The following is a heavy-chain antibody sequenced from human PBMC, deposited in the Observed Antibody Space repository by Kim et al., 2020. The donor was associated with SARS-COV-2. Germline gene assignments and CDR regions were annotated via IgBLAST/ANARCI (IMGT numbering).Heavy chain of an antibody. V-gene: IGHV3-9*01. CDR1: GFNVDDYA. Sequence: SLRLSCAASGFNVDDYAMHWVRQAPGKGLEWVSGISWNSGSIGYADSVKGRFTISRDNAKNSLYLQMNSLRAEDTALYYCAKTPTNYGSSSGYFDYWGQGTLVTVSS. D-gene: IGHD6-6*01. CDR3: AKTPTNYGSSSGYFDY. CDR2: ISWNSGSI. J-gene: IGHJ4*02.